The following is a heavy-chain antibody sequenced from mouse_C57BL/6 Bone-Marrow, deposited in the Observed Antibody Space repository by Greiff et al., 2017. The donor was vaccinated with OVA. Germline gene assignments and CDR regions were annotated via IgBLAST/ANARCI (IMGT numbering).Heavy chain of an antibody. CDR1: GYTFTDYE. V-gene: IGHV1-15*01. CDR3: ARSKNCFHYYAMDY. J-gene: IGHJ4*01. D-gene: IGHD4-1*01. CDR2: IDPETGGT. Sequence: VQLQQSGAELVRPGASVTLSCKASGYTFTDYEMHWVKQTPVHGLEWIGAIDPETGGTAYNQKFKGKAILTADKSSSTAYMELRSLTSEDSAVYFCARSKNCFHYYAMDYWGQGTSVTVSS.